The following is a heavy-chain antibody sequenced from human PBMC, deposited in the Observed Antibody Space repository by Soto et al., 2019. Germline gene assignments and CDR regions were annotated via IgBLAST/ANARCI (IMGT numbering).Heavy chain of an antibody. CDR1: GFTFSTYA. D-gene: IGHD3-22*01. J-gene: IGHJ5*02. CDR2: IIASGAYT. V-gene: IGHV3-23*01. Sequence: EVQMLESGGGLVQPGGSLRLSCEASGFTFSTYAMSWVRQAPGKGLEGVSAIIASGAYTYYADSVKGRFSISRDNSKNMLYLRMSSLRAEDTAVYYCAKRHESRGYYYDWFDPWGQGTLVTVSS. CDR3: AKRHESRGYYYDWFDP.